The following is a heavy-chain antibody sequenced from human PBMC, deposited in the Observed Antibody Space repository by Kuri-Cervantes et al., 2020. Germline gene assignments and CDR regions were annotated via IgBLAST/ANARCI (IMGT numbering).Heavy chain of an antibody. J-gene: IGHJ4*02. Sequence: ESLKISCTVSGGSISSSSYYWGWIRQPPGKGLEWIGSIYYSGSTYYNPSLKSRVTISVDMSKNQFSLKLSSVTAADTAVYYCARDGYFESFIDYWGQGTLVTVSS. V-gene: IGHV4-39*07. CDR3: ARDGYFESFIDY. D-gene: IGHD3-9*01. CDR2: IYYSGST. CDR1: GGSISSSSYY.